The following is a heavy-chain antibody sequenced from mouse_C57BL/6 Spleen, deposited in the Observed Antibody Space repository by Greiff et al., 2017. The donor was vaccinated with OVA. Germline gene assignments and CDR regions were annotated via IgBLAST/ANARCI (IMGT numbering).Heavy chain of an antibody. D-gene: IGHD1-1*01. CDR1: GYTFTDYN. CDR2: INPNNGGT. V-gene: IGHV1-22*01. Sequence: EVKLVESGPELVKPGASVKMSCKASGYTFTDYNMHWVKQSHGKSLEWIGYINPNNGGTSYNQKFKGKATLTVNKSSSTAYMELRSLTSEDSAVYYCARVGTTGMDYWGQGTSVTVSS. CDR3: ARVGTTGMDY. J-gene: IGHJ4*01.